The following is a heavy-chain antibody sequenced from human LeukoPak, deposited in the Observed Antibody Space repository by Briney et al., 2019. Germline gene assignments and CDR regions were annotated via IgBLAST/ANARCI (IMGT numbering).Heavy chain of an antibody. CDR2: IYTSGST. Sequence: SETLSLTCTVSGGSLSSYYWSWIRQPAGKGQEWIGRIYTSGSTNYNPSLKSRVTMSVDMSKNQFSLKLSSVTAADTAVYYCARDTYGSGSYTWIYWGQGTLVTVSP. CDR1: GGSLSSYY. D-gene: IGHD3-10*01. J-gene: IGHJ4*02. V-gene: IGHV4-4*07. CDR3: ARDTYGSGSYTWIY.